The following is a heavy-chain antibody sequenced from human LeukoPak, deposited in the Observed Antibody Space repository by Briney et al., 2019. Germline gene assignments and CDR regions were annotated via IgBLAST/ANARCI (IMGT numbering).Heavy chain of an antibody. Sequence: PGGSLRLSCAASGFTLSNSWMSWVRQAPGEGLEWVANIKPDGSDKYYVNSAKGRFTISRDNAKNSLYLQMNSLRAEDTAVYYCVRDRLLGYWGQGTLVTVSS. D-gene: IGHD5-12*01. CDR1: GFTLSNSW. J-gene: IGHJ4*02. CDR2: IKPDGSDK. V-gene: IGHV3-7*01. CDR3: VRDRLLGY.